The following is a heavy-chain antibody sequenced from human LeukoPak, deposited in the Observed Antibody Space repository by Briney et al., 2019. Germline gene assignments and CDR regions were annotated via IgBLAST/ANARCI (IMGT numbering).Heavy chain of an antibody. CDR3: ARSYSSSWYEGSAFDI. CDR1: GGSISSGDYY. V-gene: IGHV4-30-4*08. Sequence: SQTLSLTCTVSGGSISSGDYYWSWIRQPPGKGLEWIGYIYYSGSTYYNPSLKSRVTISVDTSKNQFSLKLSSVTAADTAVYYCARSYSSSWYEGSAFDIWGQGTMVTVSS. CDR2: IYYSGST. J-gene: IGHJ3*02. D-gene: IGHD6-13*01.